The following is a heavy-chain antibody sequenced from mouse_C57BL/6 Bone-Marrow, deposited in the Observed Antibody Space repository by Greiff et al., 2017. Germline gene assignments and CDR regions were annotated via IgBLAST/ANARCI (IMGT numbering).Heavy chain of an antibody. CDR3: ARAGTNYAMDY. V-gene: IGHV1-64*01. CDR2: IHPNSGST. J-gene: IGHJ4*01. CDR1: GYTFTSYW. D-gene: IGHD3-3*01. Sequence: QVQLQQSGAELVKPGASVKLSCKASGYTFTSYWMHWVKQRPGQGLEWIGMIHPNSGSTNYNEKFKSKATLTVDKSSSTAYMQRSSLTSEDSAVYYCARAGTNYAMDYWGQGTSVTVSS.